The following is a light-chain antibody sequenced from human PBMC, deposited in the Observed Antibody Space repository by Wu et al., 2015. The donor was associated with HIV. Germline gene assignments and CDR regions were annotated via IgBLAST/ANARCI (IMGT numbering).Light chain of an antibody. Sequence: ERAPSPAGPVXVLAALSLVSSXNLASSQAPXLWCITRATGIPARFSGSGSGTEFTLTISRLQSEDFAVYYCLQYNNRPRTFGPGTKVDIK. CDR1: XVLAA. J-gene: IGKJ3*01. CDR2: CI. V-gene: IGKV3-15*01. CDR3: LQYNNRPRT.